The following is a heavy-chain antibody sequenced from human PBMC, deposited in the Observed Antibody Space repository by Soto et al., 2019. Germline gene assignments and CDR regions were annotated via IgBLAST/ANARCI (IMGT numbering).Heavy chain of an antibody. J-gene: IGHJ6*02. CDR2: IYYSGST. D-gene: IGHD3-3*01. Sequence: SETLSLTCTVSGCSISSSIYYWGWIRQPPGKRLEWIGSIYYSGSTYYNTSLKSRVNISVDTSKNPLSLKLDSVTVADTAVYYCARLLAYYDFWSGYSSYYYYGMDGWGQGTTVS. CDR3: ARLLAYYDFWSGYSSYYYYGMDG. CDR1: GCSISSSIYY. V-gene: IGHV4-39*01.